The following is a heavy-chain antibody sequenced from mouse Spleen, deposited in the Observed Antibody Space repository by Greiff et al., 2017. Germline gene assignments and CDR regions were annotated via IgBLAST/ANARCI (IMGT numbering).Heavy chain of an antibody. Sequence: QVQLQHSGPSLVQPSQSLSITCTVSGFSLTSYGVHWVRQSPGKGLEWLGVIWRGGSTDYNAAFMSRLSITKDNSKSQVFFKMNSLQADDTAIYYCAKKEEPHYYAMDYWGQGTSVTVSS. J-gene: IGHJ4*01. CDR2: IWRGGST. CDR3: AKKEEPHYYAMDY. V-gene: IGHV2-5-1*01. CDR1: GFSLTSYG.